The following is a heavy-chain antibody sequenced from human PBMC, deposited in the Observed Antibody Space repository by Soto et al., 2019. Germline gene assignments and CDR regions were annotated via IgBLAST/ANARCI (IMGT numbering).Heavy chain of an antibody. CDR2: INHSGST. D-gene: IGHD3-10*01. CDR1: GGSFSGYY. CDR3: ARHDMVRGVIVYFDY. Sequence: SETLSLTCAVYGGSFSGYYWSWIRQPPGKGLEWIGEINHSGSTNYNPSLKSRVTISVDTSKNQFSLKLSSVTAADTAMYYCARHDMVRGVIVYFDYWGQGTLVTVSS. J-gene: IGHJ4*02. V-gene: IGHV4-34*01.